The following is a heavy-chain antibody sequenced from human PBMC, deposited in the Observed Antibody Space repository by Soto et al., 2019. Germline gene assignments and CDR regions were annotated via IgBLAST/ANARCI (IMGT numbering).Heavy chain of an antibody. Sequence: QVQLQESGPGLVKPSGTLSLTCAVSGGSISSSNWWSWVRQPPGKGLEWIGEIYHSGSTNYNPSHTSQVTIAVGTSTCLFPLELSAVCAASTAVSYWAVGVGIASAGFAFDSCGQGSLVSVCS. D-gene: IGHD2-21*01. CDR2: IYHSGST. J-gene: IGHJ4*02. CDR1: GGSISSSNW. V-gene: IGHV4-4*02. CDR3: AVGVGIASAGFAFDS.